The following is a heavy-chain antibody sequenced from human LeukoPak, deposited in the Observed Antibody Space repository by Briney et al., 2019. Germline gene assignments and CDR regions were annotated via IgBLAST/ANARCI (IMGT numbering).Heavy chain of an antibody. D-gene: IGHD2-2*01. Sequence: SETLSLTCTVSGGSISSYYWSWIRQPAGKGLEWIGRIYTSGSTNYNPSLKSRVTMSVDTSKNQFSLKLSSVTAADTAVYYCAREFQIGRYCSSTSCPAGWFDPWGQGTLVTVSS. V-gene: IGHV4-4*07. CDR3: AREFQIGRYCSSTSCPAGWFDP. CDR2: IYTSGST. J-gene: IGHJ5*02. CDR1: GGSISSYY.